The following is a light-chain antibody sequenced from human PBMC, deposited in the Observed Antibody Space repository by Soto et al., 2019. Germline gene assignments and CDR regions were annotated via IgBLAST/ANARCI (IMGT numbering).Light chain of an antibody. J-gene: IGKJ1*01. CDR1: ENVRTF. CDR3: QQHSHWPPWT. CDR2: GAS. Sequence: EIVLTQSPGTLSLSPGERATLSCRASENVRTFVDWYQQKPGQAPRLLIHGASNRATGIPDRFSGSGSGTDFTLTISNLEPEDFAVYYCQQHSHWPPWTFGQGTKVDI. V-gene: IGKV3-11*01.